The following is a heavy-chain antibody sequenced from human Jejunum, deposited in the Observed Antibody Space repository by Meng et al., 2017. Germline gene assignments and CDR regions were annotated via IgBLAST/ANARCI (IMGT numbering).Heavy chain of an antibody. Sequence: QVQLQESGPGLVKPSQNLSLTCTVSGGSISGGDYYWSWIRQPPGKGLEWIGYIHYIGRAFFHPSFKSRAAISVDTSNNQFSLKLNSVTAGDTAVYYCARERWEYYESSGFDSWGQGTLVTVSS. D-gene: IGHD3-22*01. CDR1: GGSISGGDYY. J-gene: IGHJ4*02. CDR3: ARERWEYYESSGFDS. CDR2: IHYIGRA. V-gene: IGHV4-30-4*01.